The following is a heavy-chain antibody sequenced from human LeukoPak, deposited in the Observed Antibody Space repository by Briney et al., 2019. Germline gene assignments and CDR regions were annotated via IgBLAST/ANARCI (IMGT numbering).Heavy chain of an antibody. CDR2: INHSGST. Sequence: SETLSLICAVYGGSFSGYYWTWIRQPPGKGLEWIGEINHSGSTNYNPSLKSRVTISVDTSKDQFSLKLTSVTAADTAVYYCARWWGFDPWGQGTLVTVSS. V-gene: IGHV4-34*01. CDR1: GGSFSGYY. J-gene: IGHJ5*02. CDR3: ARWWGFDP. D-gene: IGHD2-15*01.